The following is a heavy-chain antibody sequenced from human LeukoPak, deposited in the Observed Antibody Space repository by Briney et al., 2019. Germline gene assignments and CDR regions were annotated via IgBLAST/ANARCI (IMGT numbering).Heavy chain of an antibody. CDR2: IYSGGST. J-gene: IGHJ4*02. CDR3: ARGLHDFDWWTPPTD. Sequence: PGGSLRLSCAASGFTFSSYGMHWVRQAPGKGLEWVSVIYSGGSTYYADSVKGRFTISRDNSKNTLYLQMNSLRAEDTAVYYCARGLHDFDWWTPPTDWGQGTLVTVSS. D-gene: IGHD3-9*01. V-gene: IGHV3-66*01. CDR1: GFTFSSYG.